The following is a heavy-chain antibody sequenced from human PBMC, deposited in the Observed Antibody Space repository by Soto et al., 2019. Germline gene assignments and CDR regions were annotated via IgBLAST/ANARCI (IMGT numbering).Heavy chain of an antibody. Sequence: SQTLSLTCAISGDSVSSNSAAWNWIRQSPSRGLEWLGRTYYRSKWYNEYAVSVKSRITINSDTSKNQFSLQLNSVTPGDTAVYYCARAGTYSSSAIDYWGQGTLVTVSS. CDR2: TYYRSKWYN. V-gene: IGHV6-1*01. CDR3: ARAGTYSSSAIDY. CDR1: GDSVSSNSAA. D-gene: IGHD6-6*01. J-gene: IGHJ4*02.